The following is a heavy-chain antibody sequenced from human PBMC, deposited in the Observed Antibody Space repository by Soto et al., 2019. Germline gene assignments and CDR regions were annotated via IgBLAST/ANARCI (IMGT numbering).Heavy chain of an antibody. CDR1: GGSISSSIYY. J-gene: IGHJ4*02. CDR2: IFYSGST. Sequence: SETLSLTCTVSGGSISSSIYYGGWIRQPPGKGLEWIGSIFYSGSTYYNPSLKSRVTISVDTSKNQFSLKLSSVTAADTAVYYCAIVHRGEYYDSEALDVWGQGTLVTVSS. D-gene: IGHD3-10*01. V-gene: IGHV4-39*07. CDR3: AIVHRGEYYDSEALDV.